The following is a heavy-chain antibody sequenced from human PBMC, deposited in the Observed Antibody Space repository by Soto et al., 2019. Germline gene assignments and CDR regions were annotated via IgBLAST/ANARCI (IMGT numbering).Heavy chain of an antibody. V-gene: IGHV6-1*01. D-gene: IGHD6-19*01. CDR2: TYYRSKWHN. J-gene: IGHJ4*02. CDR1: GYSVSSNSAA. CDR3: AGQHQWLDS. Sequence: SQTLSLTCAISGYSVSSNSAAWNWIRQSPSRGLEWLGRTYYRSKWHNDYAVSVKSRIIIKPDTSKNQFSLQLTSVTPEDTAVYYCAGQHQWLDSWGQGTLVTVSS.